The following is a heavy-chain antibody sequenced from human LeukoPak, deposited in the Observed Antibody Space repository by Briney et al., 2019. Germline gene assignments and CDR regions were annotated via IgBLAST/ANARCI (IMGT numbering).Heavy chain of an antibody. Sequence: ASVKVSCKASGYTFTGYYMHWVRQAPGQGLEWMGWMNPNSGNTGYAQKFQGRVTITRNTSISTAYMELSSLRSEDTAVYYCARAVDYDFWSGYYTHYYMDVWGKGTTVTVSS. CDR1: GYTFTGYY. CDR2: MNPNSGNT. J-gene: IGHJ6*03. V-gene: IGHV1-8*03. CDR3: ARAVDYDFWSGYYTHYYMDV. D-gene: IGHD3-3*01.